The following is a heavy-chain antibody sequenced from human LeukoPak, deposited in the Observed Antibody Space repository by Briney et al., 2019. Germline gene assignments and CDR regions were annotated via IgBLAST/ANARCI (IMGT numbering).Heavy chain of an antibody. D-gene: IGHD1-1*01. V-gene: IGHV4-39*01. Sequence: SETLSLTCTVSGGSISSSSYYWGWIRQPPGKELEWIGRIYYSGSTYYNPSLKSRVTISVDTSKNQFSLKLSSVTAADTAVYYCARATPPYNWNVNWFDPWGQGTLVTVSS. CDR3: ARATPPYNWNVNWFDP. CDR1: GGSISSSSYY. CDR2: IYYSGST. J-gene: IGHJ5*02.